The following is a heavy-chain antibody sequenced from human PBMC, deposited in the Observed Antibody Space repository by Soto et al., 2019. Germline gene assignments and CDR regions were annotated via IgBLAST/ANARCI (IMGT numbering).Heavy chain of an antibody. V-gene: IGHV2-5*01. CDR2: IYWNDDE. J-gene: IGHJ5*02. D-gene: IGHD1-26*01. CDR1: GFSLRTNGLG. CDR3: AHRRTYTGSYSFTNWFDP. Sequence: SGPTLVNPTQTLTLTCTFSGFSLRTNGLGVGWIRQPPGKALEWLGTIYWNDDERYSSSLKNRLTITKDTSKNQVVLTMTNMDPVDTATYYCAHRRTYTGSYSFTNWFDPWGHGIPVTVS.